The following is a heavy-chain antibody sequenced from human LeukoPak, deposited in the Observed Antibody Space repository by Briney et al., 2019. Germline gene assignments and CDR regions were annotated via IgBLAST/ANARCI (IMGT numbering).Heavy chain of an antibody. V-gene: IGHV1-8*01. CDR3: ARGKSHPTQGFQSWYDFWSGYQVSASSYYYYYGMDV. Sequence: ASVKVSCKASGYTFTSYDINWVRQATGQGLEWMGWMNPNSGNTGYAHKFQGRVTMTRNTSISTAYMELSSLRSEDTAVYYCARGKSHPTQGFQSWYDFWSGYQVSASSYYYYYGMDVWGQGTTVTVSS. D-gene: IGHD3-3*01. J-gene: IGHJ6*02. CDR1: GYTFTSYD. CDR2: MNPNSGNT.